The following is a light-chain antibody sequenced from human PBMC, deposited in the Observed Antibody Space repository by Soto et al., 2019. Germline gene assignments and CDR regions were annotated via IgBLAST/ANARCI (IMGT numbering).Light chain of an antibody. CDR3: QQCGGSPT. CDR1: QTVSSNY. V-gene: IGKV3-20*01. J-gene: IGKJ1*01. Sequence: EIVLTQSPGTLSLSPGERATLSCRASQTVSSNYLAWYQQKPGQAPRLLIYAASTRATGIPDRFSGSGSGTDFTLTISRLEPEDFAMYYCQQCGGSPTFGQGTKVDIK. CDR2: AAS.